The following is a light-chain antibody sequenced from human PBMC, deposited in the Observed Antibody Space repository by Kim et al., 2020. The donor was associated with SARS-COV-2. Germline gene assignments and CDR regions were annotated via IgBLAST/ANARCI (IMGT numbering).Light chain of an antibody. CDR3: NSRDSSGNHSWV. CDR1: SLRSFD. V-gene: IGLV3-19*01. Sequence: FGQTVRITCQGDSLRSFDASWYQQKPGQAPVLVIYGKNNRPSGIPDRFSGSSSGNTASLTITGAQAEDEADYYCNSRDSSGNHSWVFGGGTQLTVL. J-gene: IGLJ3*02. CDR2: GKN.